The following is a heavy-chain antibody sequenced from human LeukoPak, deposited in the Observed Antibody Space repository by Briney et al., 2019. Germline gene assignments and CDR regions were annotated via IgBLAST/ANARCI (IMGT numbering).Heavy chain of an antibody. D-gene: IGHD2-21*02. V-gene: IGHV1-69*13. Sequence: GASVKVSCKASGGTFSSYAISWVRQAPGQGLEWMGGIIPILGTANYAQKFQGRVTITADESTSTAYMELSSLRSEDTAVYYCASGGASYCGGDCYSASDYWGQGTLVTVSS. CDR2: IIPILGTA. CDR1: GGTFSSYA. J-gene: IGHJ4*02. CDR3: ASGGASYCGGDCYSASDY.